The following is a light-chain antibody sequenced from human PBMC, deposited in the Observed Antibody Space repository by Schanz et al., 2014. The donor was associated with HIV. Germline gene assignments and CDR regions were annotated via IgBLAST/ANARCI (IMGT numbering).Light chain of an antibody. CDR3: QQYESYSRT. V-gene: IGKV1-5*03. CDR2: KAS. CDR1: QSISTW. Sequence: IQLTQSPSSLSASVGDRVTITCRASQSISTWLAWYQQKPGKAPKLLIYKASTLESGVPSRFSGSGSGTEFTLTINSLQPDDFGTYYCQQYESYSRTFGQGTKVEIK. J-gene: IGKJ1*01.